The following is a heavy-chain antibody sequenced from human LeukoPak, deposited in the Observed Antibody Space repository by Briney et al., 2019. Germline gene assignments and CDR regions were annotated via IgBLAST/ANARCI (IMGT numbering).Heavy chain of an antibody. CDR2: ISSSSSYI. V-gene: IGHV3-21*01. D-gene: IGHD1-26*01. CDR1: GFTFSSYS. CDR3: ARVGASKIDY. Sequence: GGSLRLSCAASGFTFSSYSKNWVRQAPGKGLEWVSSISSSSSYIYYADSVKGRFTISRDNAKNSLYLQMNSLRAEDTAVYYCARVGASKIDYWGQGTLVTVSS. J-gene: IGHJ4*02.